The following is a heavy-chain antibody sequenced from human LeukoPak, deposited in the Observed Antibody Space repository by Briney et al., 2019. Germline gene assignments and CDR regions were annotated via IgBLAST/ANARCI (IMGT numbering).Heavy chain of an antibody. V-gene: IGHV4-39*07. J-gene: IGHJ4*02. CDR3: AREVLYYDSSGYVGY. CDR1: GGSISSSSYY. Sequence: SETLSLTCTVSGGSISSSSYYWGWIRQPPGKGLEWIGSIYYSGSTYYNPSLKSRVTISVDTSKNQFSLKLSSVTAADTAVYYCAREVLYYDSSGYVGYWGQGTLVTVSS. CDR2: IYYSGST. D-gene: IGHD3-22*01.